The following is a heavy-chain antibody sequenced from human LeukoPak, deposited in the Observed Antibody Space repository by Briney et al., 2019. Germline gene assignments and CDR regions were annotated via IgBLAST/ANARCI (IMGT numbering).Heavy chain of an antibody. CDR3: ARDLDWILFDY. V-gene: IGHV3-74*01. CDR1: ALTFSTNC. D-gene: IGHD3-9*01. Sequence: AGSLTLTCAASALTFSTNCMHCDRQAPGKGLVWVSGIRHGGTRTDYADSVKGRFTSSRDDAKNALFLQMNSLRAEDTAVYCCARDLDWILFDYRGQGALVTVSS. CDR2: IRHGGTRT. J-gene: IGHJ4*02.